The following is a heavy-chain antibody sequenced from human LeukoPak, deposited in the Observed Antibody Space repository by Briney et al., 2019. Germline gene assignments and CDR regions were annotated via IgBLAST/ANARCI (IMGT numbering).Heavy chain of an antibody. V-gene: IGHV4-4*07. CDR2: IYTSGST. CDR3: ARDSGIAAAGPYYYYGMDV. Sequence: PSETLSLTCTVSGGSISSYYWSWIRQPAGKGLEWIGRIYTSGSTNYNPSLKSRVTMSVDTSKNQFSLKLSSVTAANTAVYYCARDSGIAAAGPYYYYGMDVWGQGTTVTVSS. D-gene: IGHD6-13*01. J-gene: IGHJ6*02. CDR1: GGSISSYY.